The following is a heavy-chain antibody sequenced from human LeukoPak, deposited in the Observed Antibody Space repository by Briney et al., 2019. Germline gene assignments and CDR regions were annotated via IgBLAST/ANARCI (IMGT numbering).Heavy chain of an antibody. CDR1: GFTFSSYS. CDR2: ISSSSSYI. Sequence: PGGSLRLSCAASGFTFSSYSMNWVRQAPGKGLEWVSSISSSSSYIYYADAVKGRFTISRDNSNNALYLQMNSLRVDDTAVYYCAKGLSYYFDYWGQGSLVTVSS. J-gene: IGHJ4*02. V-gene: IGHV3-21*04. CDR3: AKGLSYYFDY.